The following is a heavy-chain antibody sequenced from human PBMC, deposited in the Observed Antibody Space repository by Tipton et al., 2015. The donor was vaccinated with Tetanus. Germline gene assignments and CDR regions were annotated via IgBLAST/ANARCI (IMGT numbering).Heavy chain of an antibody. V-gene: IGHV3-23*01. CDR3: ATHPPNDSNGYGQDWGCIFY. D-gene: IGHD3-22*01. Sequence: SLRLSCAASGFTFSSYAMSWVRQAPGKGLEWVSAISGSGGSTYYADSVKGRFTISRDNSKNTLYLQMNSLRAEDTAVYYCATHPPNDSNGYGQDWGCIFYWGQGTLVTVSS. CDR2: ISGSGGST. J-gene: IGHJ4*02. CDR1: GFTFSSYA.